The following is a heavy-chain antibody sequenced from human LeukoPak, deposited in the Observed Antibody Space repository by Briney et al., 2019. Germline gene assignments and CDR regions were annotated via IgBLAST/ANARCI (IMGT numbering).Heavy chain of an antibody. CDR2: INPSGGST. Sequence: ASVKVFCKASGYTFTSYYMHWVRHAPGQGLVWMGIINPSGGSTSYAQKFQGRVTMTRDTSTSTVYMGLSSLRSEDTAVYYCARVGYYDARGGFQHWGQGTLVTVSS. J-gene: IGHJ1*01. V-gene: IGHV1-46*01. CDR3: ARVGYYDARGGFQH. CDR1: GYTFTSYY. D-gene: IGHD3-22*01.